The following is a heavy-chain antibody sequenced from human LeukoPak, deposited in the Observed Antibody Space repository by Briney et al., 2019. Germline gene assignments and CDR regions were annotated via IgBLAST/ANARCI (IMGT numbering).Heavy chain of an antibody. D-gene: IGHD6-19*01. CDR2: FDPEDGET. CDR1: GYTLTELS. V-gene: IGHV1-24*01. J-gene: IGHJ2*01. CDR3: ATDSSGWLPDWYFDL. Sequence: ASVKVSCKVSGYTLTELSMHRVRQAPGKGLEWMGGFDPEDGETIYAQKFQGRVTMTEDTSTDTAYMELSSLRSEDTAVYYCATDSSGWLPDWYFDLWGRGTLVTVSS.